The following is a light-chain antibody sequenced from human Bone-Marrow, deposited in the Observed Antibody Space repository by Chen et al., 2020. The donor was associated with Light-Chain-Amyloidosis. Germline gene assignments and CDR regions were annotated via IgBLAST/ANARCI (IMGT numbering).Light chain of an antibody. CDR3: QSADSSGTYEVI. J-gene: IGLJ2*01. CDR2: RDT. V-gene: IGLV3-25*03. CDR1: DLPTKY. Sequence: SYELPQPPSGAVAPGQTASITCSGDDLPTKYAYWYQQKPGQAPVLVIHRDTERPSGISERFSGSSSGTTATLTISGVQAEDEADYHCQSADSSGTYEVIFGGGTKLTVL.